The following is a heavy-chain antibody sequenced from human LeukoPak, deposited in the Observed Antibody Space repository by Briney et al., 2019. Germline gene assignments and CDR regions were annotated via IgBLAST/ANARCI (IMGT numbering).Heavy chain of an antibody. J-gene: IGHJ5*02. CDR2: IYYSGST. D-gene: IGHD3-22*01. CDR1: GGSISPYY. Sequence: SETLSLTCTVSGGSISPYYRSWIRQPPGKRLEFIGYIYYSGSTNYNPSLESRVTISVDTSKNQFSLNVISVTAADTAVYYCARGHYDSGGYSEPFDPWGQGILVTVSS. V-gene: IGHV4-59*01. CDR3: ARGHYDSGGYSEPFDP.